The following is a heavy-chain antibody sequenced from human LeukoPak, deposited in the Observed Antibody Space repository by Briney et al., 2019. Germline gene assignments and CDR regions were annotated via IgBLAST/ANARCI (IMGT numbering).Heavy chain of an antibody. CDR3: ARQGSVGYYGSGTYYKRGSFFDP. CDR2: INHSGST. V-gene: IGHV4-34*01. J-gene: IGHJ5*02. D-gene: IGHD3-10*01. CDR1: GGSFSGYY. Sequence: PSETLSLTCAVYGGSFSGYYWSWIRQPPGKGLEWIGEINHSGSTNYNPSLKSRVTISVDTSKNQFSLKLSSVTAADTAVYYCARQGSVGYYGSGTYYKRGSFFDPWGQGTLVTVSS.